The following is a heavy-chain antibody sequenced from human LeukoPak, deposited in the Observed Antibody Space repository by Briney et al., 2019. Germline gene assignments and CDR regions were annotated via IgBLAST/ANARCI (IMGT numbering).Heavy chain of an antibody. CDR1: GGSISSYY. J-gene: IGHJ5*02. D-gene: IGHD3-3*01. Sequence: PSETLSLTCTVSGGSISSYYWSWLRQPPGKGLEWIGYIYYSGSTNYNPSLKSRVAISVDTSKNQFSLKLSSVTAADTAAYYCARSSWNNWFDPWGQGTLVTVSS. CDR3: ARSSWNNWFDP. V-gene: IGHV4-59*01. CDR2: IYYSGST.